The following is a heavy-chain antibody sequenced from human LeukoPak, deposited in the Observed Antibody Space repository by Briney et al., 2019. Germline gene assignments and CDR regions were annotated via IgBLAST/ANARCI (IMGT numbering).Heavy chain of an antibody. CDR2: IYYSGST. CDR1: GRSISSGGYC. Sequence: SQTLSLTCTVSGRSISSGGYCWSWIRPHPGKGREWIGYIYYSGSTYYNPSLKSRVTISVDTSKNQFSLKLSSVTAADTAVYYCARDSGYDSEGYFDYWGQGTLVTVSS. CDR3: ARDSGYDSEGYFDY. V-gene: IGHV4-31*03. D-gene: IGHD5-12*01. J-gene: IGHJ4*02.